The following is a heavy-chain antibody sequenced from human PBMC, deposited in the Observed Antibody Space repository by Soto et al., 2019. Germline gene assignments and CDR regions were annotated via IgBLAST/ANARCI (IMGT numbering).Heavy chain of an antibody. CDR1: GFTFSSYG. CDR2: ISYDGSNK. J-gene: IGHJ4*02. D-gene: IGHD3-10*01. CDR3: APWVGAFDY. V-gene: IGHV3-30*03. Sequence: QVQLVESGGGVVQPGRSLRLSCAASGFTFSSYGMHWVRQAPGKGLEWVAVISYDGSNKYYADSVKGRFTISRDNSKNTLSLQMISLRAEDMAVYYCAPWVGAFDYWGQGTLVTVSS.